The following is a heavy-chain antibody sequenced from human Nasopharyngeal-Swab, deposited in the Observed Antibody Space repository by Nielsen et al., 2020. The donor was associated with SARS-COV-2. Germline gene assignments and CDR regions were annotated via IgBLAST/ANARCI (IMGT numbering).Heavy chain of an antibody. CDR3: ARHRRGGIVATPWYFDL. D-gene: IGHD5-12*01. J-gene: IGHJ2*01. V-gene: IGHV4-59*08. CDR1: GGPISSYY. Sequence: SETLSLTCTVSGGPISSYYWSWIRQPPGKGLEWIGYIYYSGSTNYNPSLKSRVTISVDTSKNQFSLKLSSVTAADTAVYYCARHRRGGIVATPWYFDLWGRGTLVTVSS. CDR2: IYYSGST.